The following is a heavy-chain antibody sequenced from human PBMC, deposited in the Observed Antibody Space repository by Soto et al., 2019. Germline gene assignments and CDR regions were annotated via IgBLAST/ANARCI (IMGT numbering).Heavy chain of an antibody. Sequence: QVQLQQSGPGLVEPSQTLSLTCAVSGGSISSEYFHWTWIRQSPGKGLEWTGYIHYTGSIMYNPSFKSRLTMAVDTTKNQFSLQLTSVTAADTAVYFCAREDDGGDRDYYGLDVWGQGTTVTVSS. CDR3: AREDDGGDRDYYGLDV. CDR1: GGSISSEYFH. V-gene: IGHV4-30-4*08. CDR2: IHYTGSI. J-gene: IGHJ6*02. D-gene: IGHD2-21*02.